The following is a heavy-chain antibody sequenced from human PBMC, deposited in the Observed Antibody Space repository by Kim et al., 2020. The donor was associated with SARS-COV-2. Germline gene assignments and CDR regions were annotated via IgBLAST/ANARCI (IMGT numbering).Heavy chain of an antibody. CDR2: IWYDGSNK. CDR3: VGDPGTYPHNWFDP. CDR1: GFTFSSYG. Sequence: GGSLRLSCAASGFTFSSYGMHWVRQAPGKGLEWVAIIWYDGSNKYHADSVKGRFTISRDDSKNMLYLQMNSLRAEDTAVYYCVGDPGTYPHNWFDPWGQG. J-gene: IGHJ5*02. V-gene: IGHV3-33*01.